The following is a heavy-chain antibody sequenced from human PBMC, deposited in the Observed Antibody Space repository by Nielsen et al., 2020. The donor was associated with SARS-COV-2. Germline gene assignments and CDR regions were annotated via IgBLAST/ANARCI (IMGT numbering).Heavy chain of an antibody. J-gene: IGHJ5*02. CDR3: ARDHSHTVHNWFDP. D-gene: IGHD4-17*01. CDR1: GGSFSGYY. CDR2: INHSGST. Sequence: SETLSLTCAVSGGSFSGYYWSWIRQPPGKGLEWIGEINHSGSTNYNPSLKSRVTISVDKSKNQFSLKLSSVTAADTAVYYCARDHSHTVHNWFDPWGQGTLVTVSS. V-gene: IGHV4-34*01.